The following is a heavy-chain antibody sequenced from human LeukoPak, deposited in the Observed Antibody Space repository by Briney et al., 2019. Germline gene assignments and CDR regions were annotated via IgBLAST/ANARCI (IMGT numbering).Heavy chain of an antibody. CDR1: GYTFTSYD. D-gene: IGHD6-13*01. J-gene: IGHJ4*02. CDR3: AGIAAPGTIDLDY. CDR2: MNPNSGNT. Sequence: GASVKVSCKAPGYTFTSYDINWVRQATGQGLEWMGWMNPNSGNTGYAQKFQGRVTMTRNTSISTAYMELSSLRSEDTAVYYCAGIAAPGTIDLDYWGRETLVTV. V-gene: IGHV1-8*01.